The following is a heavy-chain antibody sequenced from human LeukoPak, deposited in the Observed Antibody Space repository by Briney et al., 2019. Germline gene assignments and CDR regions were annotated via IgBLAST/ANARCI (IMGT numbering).Heavy chain of an antibody. CDR3: ARRGRPIAPFDY. J-gene: IGHJ4*02. CDR1: GGSISSYY. D-gene: IGHD6-13*01. V-gene: IGHV4-59*08. Sequence: SETLSLTCTVSGGSISSYYWSWIRQPPGKGLEWIGYIYYSGSTNYNPSLKSRVTISVDTSKNQFSLKLSSVTAADTAVYYCARRGRPIAPFDYWGQGTLVTVSS. CDR2: IYYSGST.